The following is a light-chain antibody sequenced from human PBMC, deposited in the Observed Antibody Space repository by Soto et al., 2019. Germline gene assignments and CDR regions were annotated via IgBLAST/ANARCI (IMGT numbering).Light chain of an antibody. CDR3: QQYNVWPLT. CDR1: QSVSSN. V-gene: IGKV3-15*01. CDR2: VAS. J-gene: IGKJ4*01. Sequence: EIVMTQSPATLSVSPGERATLSCRASQSVSSNLAWYQQKPGQTPKLLIYVASTRATGIPARFSGSGSGTEFTLNLSSLQSEDFAVYYCQQYNVWPLTFGGGTKVEFK.